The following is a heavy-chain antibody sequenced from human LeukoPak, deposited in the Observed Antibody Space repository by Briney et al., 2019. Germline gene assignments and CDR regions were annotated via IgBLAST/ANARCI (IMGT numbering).Heavy chain of an antibody. J-gene: IGHJ4*02. D-gene: IGHD3-9*01. CDR2: INHSGST. CDR1: GGSFSGYY. V-gene: IGHV4-34*01. CDR3: AREWILTSYDY. Sequence: SETLSLTCAVYGGSFSGYYWSWIRQPTGKGLEWIGEINHSGSTNYNPSLKSRVTISVDTSKNQFSLKLSSVTAADTAVYYCAREWILTSYDYWGQGTLVTVSS.